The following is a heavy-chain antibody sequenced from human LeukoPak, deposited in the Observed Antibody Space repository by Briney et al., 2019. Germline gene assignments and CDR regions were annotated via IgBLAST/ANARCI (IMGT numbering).Heavy chain of an antibody. CDR3: ASRRCSTTCPEDY. CDR1: GGSISTYY. D-gene: IGHD2-2*01. CDR2: IYTSGST. J-gene: IGHJ4*02. V-gene: IGHV4-4*07. Sequence: PSETLSLTCTVSGGSISTYYWRWIRQSAGKGLEWIGRIYTSGSTDYNPSLKSRVTMSVDTSKNQLSLKLSSVTAADTAVYYCASRRCSTTCPEDYWGQGTLVTVSS.